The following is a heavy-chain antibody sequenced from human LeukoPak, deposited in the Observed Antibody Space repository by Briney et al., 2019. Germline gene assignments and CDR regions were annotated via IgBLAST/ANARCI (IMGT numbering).Heavy chain of an antibody. Sequence: PGGSLRLSCSGSGITLMSYTIHWVRRAPGKGLEWMTCVLDNTDFPYYADSVEGRFIISSDSSKNVVYLQMNSLRPEDTAIYYCASEPGLSRGPDYAMDVWGXGTTVTVSS. CDR1: GITLMSYT. D-gene: IGHD3-16*01. CDR3: ASEPGLSRGPDYAMDV. J-gene: IGHJ6*02. CDR2: VLDNTDFP. V-gene: IGHV3-30-3*01.